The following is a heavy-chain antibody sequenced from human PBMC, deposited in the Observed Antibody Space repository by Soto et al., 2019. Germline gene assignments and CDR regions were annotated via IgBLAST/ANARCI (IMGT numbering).Heavy chain of an antibody. CDR3: AKDWSGNKCPCIDV. CDR1: GFTFNPHA. Sequence: EVQVLESGGGLLQPGGSLRLSCVASGFTFNPHAMTWVRQGPGMGLEWTSSISGNGETTYYADTVKGRFTVSRDNSKNTLYLQMNSLRVEDTATYYCAKDWSGNKCPCIDVWGQATTVTVSS. V-gene: IGHV3-23*01. J-gene: IGHJ6*02. CDR2: ISGNGETT. D-gene: IGHD3-3*01.